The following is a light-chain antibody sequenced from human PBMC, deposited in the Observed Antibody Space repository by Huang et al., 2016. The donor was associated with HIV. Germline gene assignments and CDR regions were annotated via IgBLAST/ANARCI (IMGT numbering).Light chain of an antibody. CDR1: QGLANY. CDR2: DAS. J-gene: IGKJ4*01. V-gene: IGKV3-11*01. CDR3: QQRGNWQLT. Sequence: EIVLTQSPATLSLSPGERATLSCRASQGLANYLAWYQQKPGQAPRLLIYDASNRATGIPARFSGSGSGTDFTLTIRSLEPEDFAVYYCQQRGNWQLTFGGGTKVEIK.